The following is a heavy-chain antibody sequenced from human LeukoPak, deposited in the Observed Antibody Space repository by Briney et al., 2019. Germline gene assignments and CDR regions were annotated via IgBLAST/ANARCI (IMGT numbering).Heavy chain of an antibody. V-gene: IGHV3-11*03. CDR1: GIPFSDYY. CDR2: SSSSSSYT. Sequence: KPGGSLRLSCVVSGIPFSDYYMNWIRQAPGKGLEWISYSSSSSSYTDYADSVKGRFTISRDNAKSALYLHLNSLRLEDTAVYYCAAGTAADFWGQGTLVTVSS. CDR3: AAGTAADF. D-gene: IGHD6-13*01. J-gene: IGHJ4*02.